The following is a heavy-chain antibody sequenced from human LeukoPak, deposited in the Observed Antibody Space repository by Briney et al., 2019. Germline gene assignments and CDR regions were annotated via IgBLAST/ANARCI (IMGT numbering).Heavy chain of an antibody. CDR2: IKQDGSEK. J-gene: IGHJ4*02. V-gene: IGHV3-7*01. CDR3: VYYCGGGCYNFDY. CDR1: GFTFSSYW. D-gene: IGHD2-21*02. Sequence: GGSLRLSCAASGFTFSSYWMSWVRQAPGKGLEWVANIKQDGSEKYYVDSVKGRLTISRDNAKNSLYLQMNSLRAEDTAVYYCVYYCGGGCYNFDYWGQGTLVTVSS.